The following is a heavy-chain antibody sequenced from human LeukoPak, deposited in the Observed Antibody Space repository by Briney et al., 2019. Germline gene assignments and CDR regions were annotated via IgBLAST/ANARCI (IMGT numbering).Heavy chain of an antibody. CDR2: ISSDGSST. CDR1: GFTFSSYW. J-gene: IGHJ6*02. D-gene: IGHD3-22*01. V-gene: IGHV3-74*01. Sequence: GGSLRLSCAASGFTFSSYWMHWARQAPGKGLVWVSRISSDGSSTSYADSVKGRFTISRDNAKNTLYLQMNSLRAEDTAVYYCARGSNVGYDSSGYYRPPTEYYGMDVWGQGTTVTVSS. CDR3: ARGSNVGYDSSGYYRPPTEYYGMDV.